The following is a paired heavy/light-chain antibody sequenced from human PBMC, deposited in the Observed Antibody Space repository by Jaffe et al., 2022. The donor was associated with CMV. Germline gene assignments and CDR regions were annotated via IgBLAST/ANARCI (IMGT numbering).Light chain of an antibody. CDR2: AAS. J-gene: IGKJ4*01. CDR3: QQYNSYPRT. V-gene: IGKV1-16*02. CDR1: QGISNY. Sequence: DIQMTQSPSSLSASVGDRVTITCRASQGISNYLAWFQQKPGKAPKSLIYAASSLQSGVPSKFSGSGSGTDFTLTISSLQPEDFATYYCQQYNSYPRTFGGGTKVEIK.
Heavy chain of an antibody. CDR2: ISAYNGNT. J-gene: IGHJ6*02. CDR3: ARDTIYDSSGYYSYYYYGMDV. Sequence: QVQLVQSGAEVKKPGASVKVSCKASGYTFTSYGISWVRQAPGQGLEWMGWISAYNGNTNYAQKLQGRVTMTTDTSTSTAYMELRSLRSDDTAVYYCARDTIYDSSGYYSYYYYGMDVWGQGTTVTVSS. CDR1: GYTFTSYG. D-gene: IGHD3-22*01. V-gene: IGHV1-18*01.